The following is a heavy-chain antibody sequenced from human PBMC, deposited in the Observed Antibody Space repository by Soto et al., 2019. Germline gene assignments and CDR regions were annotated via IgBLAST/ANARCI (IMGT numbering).Heavy chain of an antibody. D-gene: IGHD6-6*01. J-gene: IGHJ4*02. CDR1: GVTFVSDF. V-gene: IGHV3-23*01. CDR2: ISGSGGST. Sequence: PAGSLLLSCGVSGVTFVSDFVSLVRQAPGEGLEWVSAISGSGGSTYYADSVKGRFTISRDNSKNTLYLQMNSLRAEDTAVYYCAKVAAARPWYYFDYWGQGTLVTVSS. CDR3: AKVAAARPWYYFDY.